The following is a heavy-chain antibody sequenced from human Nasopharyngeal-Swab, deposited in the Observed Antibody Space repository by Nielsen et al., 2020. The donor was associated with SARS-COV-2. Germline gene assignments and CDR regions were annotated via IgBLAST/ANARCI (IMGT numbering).Heavy chain of an antibody. CDR2: IYHSGST. CDR1: GGSVTSRSW. Sequence: SETLSLTCAVSGGSVTSRSWWSWVRQPPRKGLEWIGEIYHSGSTNYNPSLKSRVTISVDKSKNQFSLKLSSVTAADTAVYYCARGVPITLVGVVSSGGNQFDPWGQGTLVTVSS. D-gene: IGHD3-3*01. J-gene: IGHJ5*02. V-gene: IGHV4-4*02. CDR3: ARGVPITLVGVVSSGGNQFDP.